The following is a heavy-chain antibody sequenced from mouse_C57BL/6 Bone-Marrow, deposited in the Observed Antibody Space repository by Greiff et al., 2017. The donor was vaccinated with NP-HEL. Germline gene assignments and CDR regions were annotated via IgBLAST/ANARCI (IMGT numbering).Heavy chain of an antibody. CDR2: IRNKANGYTT. V-gene: IGHV7-3*01. Sequence: EVHLVESGGGLVQPGGSLSLSCAASGFTFTDYYMSWVRQPPGKALEWLGFIRNKANGYTTEYSASVKGRFTISRDNSQSILYLQMNALRAEDSATYYCARSSSYYGSSGYYFDYWGQGTTLTVSS. CDR1: GFTFTDYY. J-gene: IGHJ2*01. D-gene: IGHD1-1*01. CDR3: ARSSSYYGSSGYYFDY.